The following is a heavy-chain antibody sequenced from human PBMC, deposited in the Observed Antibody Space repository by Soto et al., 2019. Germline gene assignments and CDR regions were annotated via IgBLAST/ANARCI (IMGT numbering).Heavy chain of an antibody. CDR2: IYHSGST. CDR3: ARVGYSGSYYLTNAFDI. CDR1: GGSISSGGYS. V-gene: IGHV4-30-2*01. J-gene: IGHJ3*02. D-gene: IGHD1-26*01. Sequence: SETLSLTCAVSGGSISSGGYSWSWIRRPPGKGLEWIGYIYHSGSTYYNPSLKSRVTISVDRSKNQFSLKLSSVTAADTAVYYCARVGYSGSYYLTNAFDIWGQGTMVTVSS.